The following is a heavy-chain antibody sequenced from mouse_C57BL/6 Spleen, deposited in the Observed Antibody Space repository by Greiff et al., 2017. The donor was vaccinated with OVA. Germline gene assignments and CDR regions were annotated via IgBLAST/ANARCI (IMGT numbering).Heavy chain of an antibody. V-gene: IGHV3-6*01. J-gene: IGHJ4*01. CDR3: ARDLDYYGSSLYAMDY. CDR2: ISYDGSN. CDR1: GYSITSGYY. D-gene: IGHD1-1*01. Sequence: EVKLVESGPGLVKPSQSLSLTCSVTGYSITSGYYWNWIRQFPGNKLEWMGYISYDGSNNYNPSLKNRISITRDTSKNQFFLKLNSVTTEDTATYYCARDLDYYGSSLYAMDYWGQGTSVTVSS.